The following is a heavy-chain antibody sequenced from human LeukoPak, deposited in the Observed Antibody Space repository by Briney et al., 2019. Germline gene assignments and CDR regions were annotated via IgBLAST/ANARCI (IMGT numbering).Heavy chain of an antibody. CDR2: ISGRADLT. V-gene: IGHV3-23*01. Sequence: GGSLRLSCAASGFTFSTYGITWVRQAPGKGLEWVSAISGRADLTFYADSVKGRFTISRDNSKNTLYLQMNSLRAEDTAVYYCVSYDILTGYSKDYFDYWGQGTLVTVSS. CDR1: GFTFSTYG. J-gene: IGHJ4*02. D-gene: IGHD3-9*01. CDR3: VSYDILTGYSKDYFDY.